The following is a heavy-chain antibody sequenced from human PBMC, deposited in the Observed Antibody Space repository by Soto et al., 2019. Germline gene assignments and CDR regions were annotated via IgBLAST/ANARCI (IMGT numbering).Heavy chain of an antibody. CDR2: INPKSGDT. Sequence: GASVKVSCKASGYSFTAYFLHWVRQAPGQGLEWMGWINPKSGDTNSAQNFQGWVTMTRDTSISTAYMELSRLRSDDTAVYYCARSSSGSYSWFDPWGQGTLVTVSS. J-gene: IGHJ5*02. CDR1: GYSFTAYF. D-gene: IGHD3-10*01. V-gene: IGHV1-2*04. CDR3: ARSSSGSYSWFDP.